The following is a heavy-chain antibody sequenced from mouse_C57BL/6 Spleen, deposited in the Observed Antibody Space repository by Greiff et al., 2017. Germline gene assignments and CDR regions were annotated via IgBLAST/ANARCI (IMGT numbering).Heavy chain of an antibody. V-gene: IGHV14-3*01. CDR1: GFNITTTY. J-gene: IGHJ3*01. CDR2: IDPANGNT. CDR3: ARSGGAWVAY. Sequence: VQLQQSVAALVRPGASVKLSCTASGFNITTTYMHWVKQRPERGLEWIGMIDPANGNTKYAPKFQGKATIPADSSSNTAYLQLSSLTSEDTAVDYCARSGGAWVAYWGQGTLVTVSA.